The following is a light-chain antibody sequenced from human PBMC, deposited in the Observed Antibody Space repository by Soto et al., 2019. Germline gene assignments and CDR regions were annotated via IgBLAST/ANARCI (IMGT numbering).Light chain of an antibody. J-gene: IGLJ3*02. V-gene: IGLV7-43*01. CDR2: KTE. Sequence: QAVVTQEPSLTVSPGGTVTLTCASSAGAVTSGHYPNWFQQKPGQAPKSLIYKTENKHSWTPARFSGSLLGGKAALTLSGAQPGDEAEYYCLLHRGVAWVFGGGTQLTVL. CDR3: LLHRGVAWV. CDR1: AGAVTSGHY.